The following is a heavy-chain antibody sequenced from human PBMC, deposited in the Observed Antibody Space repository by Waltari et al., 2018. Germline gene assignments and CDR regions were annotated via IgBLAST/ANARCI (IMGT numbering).Heavy chain of an antibody. Sequence: EVQLLESGGGLVQPGGSLRLSCAASGFTFSSYAMSWVRQAPGKGLEWVSVIYSGGSTYYADSVKGRCTISRDNSNNTLYLQMNSLRAEDTAVYYCAKREGYYVEEDPDFDYWGQGTLVTVSS. D-gene: IGHD1-26*01. CDR3: AKREGYYVEEDPDFDY. V-gene: IGHV3-23*03. J-gene: IGHJ4*02. CDR1: GFTFSSYA. CDR2: IYSGGST.